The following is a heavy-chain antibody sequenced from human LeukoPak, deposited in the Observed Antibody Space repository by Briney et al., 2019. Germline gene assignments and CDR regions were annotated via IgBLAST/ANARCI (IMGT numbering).Heavy chain of an antibody. J-gene: IGHJ4*02. V-gene: IGHV4-59*01. CDR3: ARRKQRGDAFDI. Sequence: PSETLSLTCTVSGGSLSSYYWSWIRQPPGKGLEWIGYIYYSGSTNYNPSLKSRVTISVDTSKNQFSLKLSSVTAADTAVYYCARRKQRGDAFDIWGQGTLVTVSS. CDR1: GGSLSSYY. CDR2: IYYSGST. D-gene: IGHD6-25*01.